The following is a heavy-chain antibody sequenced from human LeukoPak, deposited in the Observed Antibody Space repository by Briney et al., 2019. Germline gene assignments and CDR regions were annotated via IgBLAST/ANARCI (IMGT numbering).Heavy chain of an antibody. CDR1: GYTFTSYG. Sequence: ASVKVSCKASGYTFTSYGISWVRQAHGQGLEWMGWISAYNGNTNYAQKLQGRVTMTTDTSTSTAYMELRSLRSDDTAVYYCARDFQTYYYYGMDVWGQGTTVTVSS. CDR2: ISAYNGNT. V-gene: IGHV1-18*01. CDR3: ARDFQTYYYYGMDV. J-gene: IGHJ6*02.